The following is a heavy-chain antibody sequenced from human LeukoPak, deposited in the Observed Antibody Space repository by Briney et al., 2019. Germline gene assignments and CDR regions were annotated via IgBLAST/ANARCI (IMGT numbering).Heavy chain of an antibody. J-gene: IGHJ4*02. Sequence: GGSLRLSCAASEFTFSSYAMSWVRQAPGKGLEWVSAISGNGGNTNYADSVKGRFIISRDSSKNTLYLQMNSLRAEDTAVYYCAKRATLSWYLDYWGQGTLVTVSS. V-gene: IGHV3-23*01. D-gene: IGHD1-26*01. CDR2: ISGNGGNT. CDR1: EFTFSSYA. CDR3: AKRATLSWYLDY.